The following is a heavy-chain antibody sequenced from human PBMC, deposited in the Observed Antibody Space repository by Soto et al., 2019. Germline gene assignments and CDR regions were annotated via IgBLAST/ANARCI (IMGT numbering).Heavy chain of an antibody. D-gene: IGHD2-15*01. J-gene: IGHJ6*02. V-gene: IGHV1-69*12. Sequence: QVQLVQSGAEVKKPGSSVKVSCKASGGTFSSYAISWVRQAPGQGLEWMGGIIPIFGTANYAQKFQGRVTITADESTSTAYMELSSLRSEYTAVYYCARVPFGYCSGGSCPSTPLYYYGMDVWGQGTTVTVSS. CDR2: IIPIFGTA. CDR1: GGTFSSYA. CDR3: ARVPFGYCSGGSCPSTPLYYYGMDV.